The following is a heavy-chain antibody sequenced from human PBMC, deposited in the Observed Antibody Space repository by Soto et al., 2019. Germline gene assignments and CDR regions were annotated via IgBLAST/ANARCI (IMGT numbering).Heavy chain of an antibody. CDR3: ATYYTGYSGRVSYAFDM. CDR2: IYQSGST. Sequence: PSETLSLTCDVSGDSISSTNWWSWVRQTPGKGPEWIGEIYQSGSTNYNPSLKSRVTISVDKSKNQFSLDLSSVTAADTAVYYCATYYTGYSGRVSYAFDMWGPGTMVTVSS. V-gene: IGHV4-4*02. CDR1: GDSISSTNW. J-gene: IGHJ3*02. D-gene: IGHD3-9*01.